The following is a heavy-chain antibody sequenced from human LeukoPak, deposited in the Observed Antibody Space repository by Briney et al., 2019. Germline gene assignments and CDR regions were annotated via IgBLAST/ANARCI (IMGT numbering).Heavy chain of an antibody. CDR2: ISGSGGST. J-gene: IGHJ4*02. Sequence: GGSLRLSCAGAGFTFSSYVMSWVRQAPGKGPEWVSGISGSGGSTYYADSVKGRFTISRDNSKNTLYLQMNSLRAEDTAVYYCAREMATIPPYYFDYWGQGTLVTVSS. V-gene: IGHV3-23*01. CDR3: AREMATIPPYYFDY. CDR1: GFTFSSYV. D-gene: IGHD5-24*01.